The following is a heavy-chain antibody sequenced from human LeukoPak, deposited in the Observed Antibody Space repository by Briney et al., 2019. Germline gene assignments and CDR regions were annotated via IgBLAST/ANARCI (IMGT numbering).Heavy chain of an antibody. CDR3: AKDYEYNSNTWYFH. V-gene: IGHV3-74*01. CDR1: GFSLSGYW. J-gene: IGHJ4*02. D-gene: IGHD6-13*01. CDR2: NNGDGSTT. Sequence: GGSLRLSCVASGFSLSGYWMYWVRQAPGKGLMYISRNNGDGSTTNYADVVRGRFTISRDNSKNTLYLQMNSLRAEDTAVYYCAKDYEYNSNTWYFHWGRGTLVSVSS.